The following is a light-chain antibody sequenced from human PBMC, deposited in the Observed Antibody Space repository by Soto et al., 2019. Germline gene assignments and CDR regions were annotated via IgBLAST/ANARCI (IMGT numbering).Light chain of an antibody. CDR2: DAS. Sequence: IGLTQSPATLSLYKGERATLSCRASQSVSSYLAWYQQKPGQAPRLLIYDASSRATGIPDRFSGGGSGTDFTLTISRLEPEDFAVYYCQQFSSYPLTFGGGTNVDI. J-gene: IGKJ4*01. V-gene: IGKV3-11*01. CDR1: QSVSSY. CDR3: QQFSSYPLT.